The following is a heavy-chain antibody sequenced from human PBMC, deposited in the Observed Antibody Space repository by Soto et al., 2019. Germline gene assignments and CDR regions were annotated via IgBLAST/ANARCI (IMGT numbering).Heavy chain of an antibody. D-gene: IGHD5-18*01. CDR3: ASGIQLWLRRITNGYSG. J-gene: IGHJ4*02. V-gene: IGHV1-69*12. CDR2: IIPMFGTA. Sequence: QVQLVQSGAEVKKPESSVKVSCKAPGGTFSTYAISWVRQAPGQGLEWMGGIIPMFGTANYAQRFQDRVTITAAESTNTVYMELSSLRSEDTAVYFCASGIQLWLRRITNGYSGWRQGTPVTVSS. CDR1: GGTFSTYA.